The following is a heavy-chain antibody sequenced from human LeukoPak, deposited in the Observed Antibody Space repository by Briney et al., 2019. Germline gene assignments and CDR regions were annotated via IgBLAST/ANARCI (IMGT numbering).Heavy chain of an antibody. Sequence: PSETLSLTRAVYGGSFSGYYWSWIRQPPGKGLEWIGEINHSGSTNYNPPLKSRVTISVDTSKNQFSLKLSSVTAADTAVYYCARAGYCTGGVCYPDAFDIWGQGTMVTVSS. D-gene: IGHD2-8*02. V-gene: IGHV4-34*01. CDR2: INHSGST. CDR3: ARAGYCTGGVCYPDAFDI. J-gene: IGHJ3*02. CDR1: GGSFSGYY.